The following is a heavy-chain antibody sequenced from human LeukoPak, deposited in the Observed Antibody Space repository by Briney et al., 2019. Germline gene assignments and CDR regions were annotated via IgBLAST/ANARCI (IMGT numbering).Heavy chain of an antibody. CDR1: GGSFSGYY. CDR2: INHSGST. Sequence: SETLSLTCAVYGGSFSGYYWSWIRQPPGKGLEWIGEINHSGSTNYNPSLKSRVTISVDTSKNQFSLKLSSVTAADTAVYYCARGGGSGRYHYYYGMDVWGKGTTVTVSS. J-gene: IGHJ6*04. V-gene: IGHV4-34*01. D-gene: IGHD6-19*01. CDR3: ARGGGSGRYHYYYGMDV.